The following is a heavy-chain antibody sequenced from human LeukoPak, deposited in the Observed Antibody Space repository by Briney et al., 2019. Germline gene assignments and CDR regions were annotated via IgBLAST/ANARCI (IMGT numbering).Heavy chain of an antibody. CDR2: INPSGRST. V-gene: IGHV1-46*01. CDR1: GYTFTSDY. D-gene: IGHD3-16*01. Sequence: ASVTVSYKASGYTFTSDYMHWVGQAPGQGVEGMGIINPSGRSTSYAQKSQGRVTMTRDTSTSTVYMELSSLRSEDTAVYYCAAPGGSGYWGQGTLVTVSS. CDR3: AAPGGSGY. J-gene: IGHJ4*02.